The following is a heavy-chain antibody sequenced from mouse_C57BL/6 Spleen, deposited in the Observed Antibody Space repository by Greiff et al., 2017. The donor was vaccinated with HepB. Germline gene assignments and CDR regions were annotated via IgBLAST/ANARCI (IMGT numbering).Heavy chain of an antibody. J-gene: IGHJ3*01. CDR1: GFTFSSYA. Sequence: DVKLVESGGGLVKPGGSLKLSCAASGFTFSSYAMSWVRQTPEKRLEWVATISDGGSYTYSPDNVKGRFTISRDNAKNNLYLQMSHLKSEDTAMYYCARGPDWFAYWGQGTLVTVSA. CDR2: ISDGGSYT. V-gene: IGHV5-4*03. CDR3: ARGPDWFAY.